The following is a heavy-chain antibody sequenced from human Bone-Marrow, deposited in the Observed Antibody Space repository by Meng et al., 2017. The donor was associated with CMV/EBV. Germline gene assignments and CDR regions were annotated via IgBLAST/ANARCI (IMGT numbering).Heavy chain of an antibody. Sequence: GGSLRLSCAASGFTFDDYAMHWVRQAPGKGLEWVSGISWNGGSTGYADSVKGRFTISRDNAKNSLYLQMNSLRAEDTALYYCARKAHAFDIWGQGTMVTVSS. CDR3: ARKAHAFDI. CDR2: ISWNGGST. V-gene: IGHV3-20*04. J-gene: IGHJ3*02. CDR1: GFTFDDYA.